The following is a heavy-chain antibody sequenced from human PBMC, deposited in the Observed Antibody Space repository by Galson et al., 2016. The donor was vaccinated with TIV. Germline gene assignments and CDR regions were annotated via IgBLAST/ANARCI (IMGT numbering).Heavy chain of an antibody. J-gene: IGHJ6*02. CDR3: IREGSTVTMHHYFGMDV. CDR1: GYSIKSGYF. CDR2: IYESGTT. D-gene: IGHD4-17*01. V-gene: IGHV4-38-2*02. Sequence: SLTCTVSGYSIKSGYFWGWIRQPPGKGLQWIGSIYESGTTYSNPSLKSRLTMSVDTSKNQFSLKLSSVTAADTAVYYCIREGSTVTMHHYFGMDVWGQGTMVTVSS.